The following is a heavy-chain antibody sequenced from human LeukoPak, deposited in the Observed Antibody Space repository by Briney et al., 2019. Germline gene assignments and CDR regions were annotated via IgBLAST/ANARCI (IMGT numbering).Heavy chain of an antibody. CDR1: GFTFDDYA. J-gene: IGHJ6*02. CDR2: VNWNGDSM. CDR3: AKDYRRTTADDMGYYGMDV. Sequence: PGRSLRLSCAASGFTFDDYAMHWVRQAPGKGLEWVSGVNWNGDSMGYGDSVKGRFTISRDNAKTSLYLQMNSLKTEDTALYFCAKDYRRTTADDMGYYGMDVWGQGTTVTVSS. V-gene: IGHV3-9*01. D-gene: IGHD1-1*01.